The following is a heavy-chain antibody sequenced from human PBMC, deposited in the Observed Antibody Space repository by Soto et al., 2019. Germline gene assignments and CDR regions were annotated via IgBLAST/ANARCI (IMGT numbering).Heavy chain of an antibody. CDR1: GFTVSISY. D-gene: IGHD2-2*01. CDR3: ARRKFCSSTTCFDF. J-gene: IGHJ4*02. Sequence: GGSLRLSCAASGFTVSISYMSWVRQVPGKGLEWVSIIYSGGETYYAASVKGRFNISRDNSKNTVYLQMNSLRAEDTGVYYCARRKFCSSTTCFDFWGQGTLVTVSS. V-gene: IGHV3-66*01. CDR2: IYSGGET.